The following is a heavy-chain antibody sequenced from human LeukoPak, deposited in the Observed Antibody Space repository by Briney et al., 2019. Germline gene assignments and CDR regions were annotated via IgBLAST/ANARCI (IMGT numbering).Heavy chain of an antibody. Sequence: SETLSLTCTVSGGSISSYYWSWIRQPPGKGLEWIGYIYYSGSTNYNPSLKSRVTISVDTSKNQFSLKLSSLTAADTAVYYCARHRYSVAYYFDYWGQRTLVSVSS. D-gene: IGHD6-13*01. J-gene: IGHJ4*02. CDR1: GGSISSYY. V-gene: IGHV4-59*08. CDR2: IYYSGST. CDR3: ARHRYSVAYYFDY.